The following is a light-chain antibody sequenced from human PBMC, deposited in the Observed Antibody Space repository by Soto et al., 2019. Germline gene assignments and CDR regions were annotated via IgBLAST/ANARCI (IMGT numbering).Light chain of an antibody. Sequence: IRVSESLSSLSAPVGDRVTITCRDTSNNNICLKWYQQKPGKAPMLLIYASSNLQSGVPSRFSGSGSGTDFTLTINSLQPEDFATYYCQQCYSTPITFGQGTRLDI. J-gene: IGKJ5*01. CDR3: QQCYSTPIT. V-gene: IGKV1-39*01. CDR2: ASS. CDR1: SNNNIC.